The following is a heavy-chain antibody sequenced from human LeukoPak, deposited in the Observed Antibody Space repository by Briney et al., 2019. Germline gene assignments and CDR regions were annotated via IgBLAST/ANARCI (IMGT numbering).Heavy chain of an antibody. J-gene: IGHJ4*02. D-gene: IGHD1-26*01. Sequence: GGSLTHSCAASGFTVSSNYMSWVRQAPGKGLEWVSVIYSGGSTYYADSVKGRFTISRDNSKNTLYLQMNSLRAEDTAVYYCARDYGGSYHNGGYWGQGTLVTVSS. CDR2: IYSGGST. V-gene: IGHV3-53*01. CDR3: ARDYGGSYHNGGY. CDR1: GFTVSSNY.